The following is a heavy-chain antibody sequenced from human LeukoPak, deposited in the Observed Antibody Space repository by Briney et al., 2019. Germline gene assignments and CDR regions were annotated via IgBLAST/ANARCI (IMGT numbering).Heavy chain of an antibody. J-gene: IGHJ4*02. CDR3: ARDPRYCGGDCYTFDY. Sequence: GGSLRLSCAASGFIFSRYWMNWVRQAPGKGPVWVSRINSDGSSTSYADSVKGRFTSSRDNAKNMLYLQMNSLRAEDTAVYYCARDPRYCGGDCYTFDYWGQGTLVTVSS. CDR1: GFIFSRYW. CDR2: INSDGSST. V-gene: IGHV3-74*01. D-gene: IGHD2-21*02.